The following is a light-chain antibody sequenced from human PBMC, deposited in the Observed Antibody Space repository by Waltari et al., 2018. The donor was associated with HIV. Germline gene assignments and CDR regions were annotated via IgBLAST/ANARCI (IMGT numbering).Light chain of an antibody. V-gene: IGLV2-8*01. J-gene: IGLJ1*01. CDR3: NSYAGSSKSYV. Sequence: QSALTQPPSASGSPVQSVTISCTGTTSDIGGYNYVSWYQQPPGEAPRLIIYDVTKRPSGVPDRFSGSKSGNTASLTVSGLQAEDEAEYYCNSYAGSSKSYVFGTGTKVTVL. CDR1: TSDIGGYNY. CDR2: DVT.